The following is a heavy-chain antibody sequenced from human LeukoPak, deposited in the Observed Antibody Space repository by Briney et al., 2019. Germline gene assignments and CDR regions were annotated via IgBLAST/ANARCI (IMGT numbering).Heavy chain of an antibody. Sequence: GRSLRLSCAASGVTFDDYAMHWVRQAPGKGLEWVSGISWNSGNIAYADSVKGRFTISRDNAKNSLYLQMNSLRAEDTALYYCAKSHYYDGSGYFDYWGQGTLVTVSS. J-gene: IGHJ4*02. CDR1: GVTFDDYA. CDR2: ISWNSGNI. CDR3: AKSHYYDGSGYFDY. V-gene: IGHV3-9*01. D-gene: IGHD3-22*01.